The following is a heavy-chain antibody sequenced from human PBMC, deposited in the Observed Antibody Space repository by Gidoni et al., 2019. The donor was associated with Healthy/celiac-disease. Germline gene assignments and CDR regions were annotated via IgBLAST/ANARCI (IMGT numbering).Heavy chain of an antibody. CDR1: GYTFTGYY. J-gene: IGHJ6*02. CDR3: ARGALVVPAAIRAGGYYYGMDV. Sequence: QVQLVQSGAEVKKPGASVKVSCKASGYTFTGYYMHWLRQAPGQGLEWMGWINPNSGGTNYAQKFQGRVTMTRDTSISTAYMELSRLRSDDTAVYYCARGALVVPAAIRAGGYYYGMDVWGQGTTVTVSS. D-gene: IGHD2-2*02. V-gene: IGHV1-2*02. CDR2: INPNSGGT.